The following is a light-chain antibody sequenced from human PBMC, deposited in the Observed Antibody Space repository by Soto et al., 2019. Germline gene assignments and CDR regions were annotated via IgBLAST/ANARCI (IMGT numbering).Light chain of an antibody. CDR3: SSYTSTTTRV. J-gene: IGLJ1*01. Sequence: QSALAQPASVSGSPGQSITISCTGTNSDVGGYNYVSWYQQHPGKGPKLMIYEVSNRPSGVSNRFSGSKSGNTATLTISGLQAEGEADYYCSSYTSTTTRVFGTGTKVTV. V-gene: IGLV2-14*03. CDR2: EVS. CDR1: NSDVGGYNY.